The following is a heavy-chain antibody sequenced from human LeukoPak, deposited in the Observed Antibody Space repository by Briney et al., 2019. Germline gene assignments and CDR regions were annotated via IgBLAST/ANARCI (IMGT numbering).Heavy chain of an antibody. J-gene: IGHJ4*02. CDR2: ISYDGGNE. V-gene: IGHV3-30*18. Sequence: GGSLRLSCAASGFTFSSYGMHWVRQAPGKGLEWVAVISYDGGNEYYAYSVKGRFTISRDNSKNTLYLQMNSLRAEDTAVYYCAKDREYYGSGSLDYWGQGTLVTVSS. D-gene: IGHD3-10*01. CDR3: AKDREYYGSGSLDY. CDR1: GFTFSSYG.